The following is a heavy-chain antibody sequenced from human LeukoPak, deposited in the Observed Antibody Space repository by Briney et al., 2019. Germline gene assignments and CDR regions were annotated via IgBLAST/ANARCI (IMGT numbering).Heavy chain of an antibody. V-gene: IGHV4-39*01. CDR1: GGSISSSSYY. J-gene: IGHJ4*02. CDR3: ARQDNYDFWSGYYMNPPVYFDY. CDR2: GYYSGST. Sequence: ASETLSLACTVSGGSISSSSYYWGWIRQPPGKGLEWIGSGYYSGSTYYNPSLKSRVTISVDTSTTQFSLKLSSVTAADTAVYYCARQDNYDFWSGYYMNPPVYFDYWGQGTLVTVSS. D-gene: IGHD3-3*01.